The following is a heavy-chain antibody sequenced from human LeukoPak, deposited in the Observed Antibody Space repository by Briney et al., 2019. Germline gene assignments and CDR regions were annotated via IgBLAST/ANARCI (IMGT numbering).Heavy chain of an antibody. J-gene: IGHJ4*02. Sequence: GESLKISCKGSGYSVTSYWIGWVRQMPGKGLEWMGIIYPGDSDTRYSPSFQGQVTISADKSISTAYLQWSSLKAADTAMYYFARHDFHTVVTPGRYGGQATLVTVSS. D-gene: IGHD4-23*01. CDR1: GYSVTSYW. CDR3: ARHDFHTVVTPGRY. V-gene: IGHV5-51*01. CDR2: IYPGDSDT.